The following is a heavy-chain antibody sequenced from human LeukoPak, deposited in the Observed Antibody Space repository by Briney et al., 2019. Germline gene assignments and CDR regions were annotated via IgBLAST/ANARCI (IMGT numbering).Heavy chain of an antibody. CDR3: AKGPQWATGVAFDI. D-gene: IGHD6-19*01. CDR2: VSGSGDRI. Sequence: PGGSLRLSCAASGFTFSSYAMSWVRQAPGKGLEWVSFVSGSGDRIYYAGSVKGRFTISRDNSKDTLYLQMNSLRAEDTALYYCAKGPQWATGVAFDIWGQGTMVTVSS. CDR1: GFTFSSYA. V-gene: IGHV3-23*01. J-gene: IGHJ3*02.